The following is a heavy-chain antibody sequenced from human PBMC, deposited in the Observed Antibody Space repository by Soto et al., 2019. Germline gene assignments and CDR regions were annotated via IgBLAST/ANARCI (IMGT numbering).Heavy chain of an antibody. D-gene: IGHD5-18*01. CDR3: ARDLHVDTAMIWFDP. V-gene: IGHV1-46*01. J-gene: IGHJ5*02. CDR2: NNPSGGST. CDR1: GYTFTSYY. Sequence: ASVQVSCKASGYTFTSYYMHWVRQAPGQGLAWMGINNPSGGSTSYAQKFQGRVTMTRDTSTSTVYMELSSLRSEDTAVYYCARDLHVDTAMIWFDPWGQGTLVTVSS.